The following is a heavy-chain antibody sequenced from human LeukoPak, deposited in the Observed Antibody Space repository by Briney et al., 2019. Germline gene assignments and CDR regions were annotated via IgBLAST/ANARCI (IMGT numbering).Heavy chain of an antibody. CDR2: MNPNSGNT. CDR3: ARAPSVPAATRHAFDI. Sequence: ASVKVSCKASGYTFTSYDINWVRQATGQGLERMGWMNPNSGNTGYAQKFQGRVTMTRNTSISTAYMELSSLRSEDTAVYYCARAPSVPAATRHAFDIWGQGTMVTVSS. V-gene: IGHV1-8*01. CDR1: GYTFTSYD. J-gene: IGHJ3*02. D-gene: IGHD2-2*01.